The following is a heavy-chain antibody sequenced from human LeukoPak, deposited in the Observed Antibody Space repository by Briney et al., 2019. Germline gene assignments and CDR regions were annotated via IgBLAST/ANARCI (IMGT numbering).Heavy chain of an antibody. CDR2: IYHSGST. Sequence: SETLSLTCTVSGYSISSGYYWGWIRQPPGKGLEWIGSIYHSGSTYYNPSLKSRVTISVDTSKNQFSLKLSSVTAADTAVYYCARQSGSYFGGHYWGQGTLVTVSS. D-gene: IGHD1-26*01. V-gene: IGHV4-38-2*02. CDR3: ARQSGSYFGGHY. J-gene: IGHJ4*02. CDR1: GYSISSGYY.